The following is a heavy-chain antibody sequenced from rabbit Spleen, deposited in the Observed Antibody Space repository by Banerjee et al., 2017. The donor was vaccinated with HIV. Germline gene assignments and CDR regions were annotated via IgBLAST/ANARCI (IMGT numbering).Heavy chain of an antibody. CDR3: VREMAGKFGL. CDR1: GVSFSISSY. D-gene: IGHD4-1*01. Sequence: QSLEESGGDLVKPGASLTLTCTASGVSFSISSYMCLVRQAPGKGLEWIACIDTGSSGFTYFASWAKGRFTISKTSSTTVTLQVTSLTAADTATYFCVREMAGKFGLWGPGTLVTVS. CDR2: IDTGSSGFT. J-gene: IGHJ6*01. V-gene: IGHV1S40*01.